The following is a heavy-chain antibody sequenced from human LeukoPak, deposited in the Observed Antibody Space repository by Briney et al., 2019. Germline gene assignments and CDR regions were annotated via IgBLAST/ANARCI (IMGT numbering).Heavy chain of an antibody. V-gene: IGHV4-59*01. D-gene: IGHD2-2*02. J-gene: IGHJ4*02. Sequence: SETLSLTCTVSGGSISGYYWSWIRQPPGKGLEWIGYIYYSGSTNYNPSLKSRVTISVDTPKNQLSLRLSSVTAADTAVCYCARVDYTTSSSYLLPDSWGQGILVTVSS. CDR2: IYYSGST. CDR3: ARVDYTTSSSYLLPDS. CDR1: GGSISGYY.